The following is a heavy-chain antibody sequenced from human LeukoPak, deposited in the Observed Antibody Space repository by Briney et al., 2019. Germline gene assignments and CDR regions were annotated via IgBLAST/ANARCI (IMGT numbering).Heavy chain of an antibody. CDR3: ARDGGTGDTAIIRWGAFDI. CDR2: ITSGGHT. Sequence: GGSLRLSCAASGFTFSSYAMSWVRQAPGKGLEWVSGITSGGHTNYADSVKGRFTISRDNSKNTLYLQMNSLRAEDTAVYYCARDGGTGDTAIIRWGAFDIWGQGTMVTVSS. CDR1: GFTFSSYA. J-gene: IGHJ3*02. V-gene: IGHV3-23*01. D-gene: IGHD5-18*01.